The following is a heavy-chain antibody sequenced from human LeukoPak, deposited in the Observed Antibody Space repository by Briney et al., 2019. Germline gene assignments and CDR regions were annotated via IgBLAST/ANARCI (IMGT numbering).Heavy chain of an antibody. J-gene: IGHJ4*02. CDR1: GFTFSDYA. D-gene: IGHD1-7*01. Sequence: GGSLRLSCAASGFTFSDYAMHWVRQAPGKGLEWVAVISKDGSDKYYPGSVRGRFSISRDNSKNTIYLQMDSLRAEDTAIYYCARDYWWNYDYWGQGTLVTVSS. V-gene: IGHV3-30-3*01. CDR2: ISKDGSDK. CDR3: ARDYWWNYDY.